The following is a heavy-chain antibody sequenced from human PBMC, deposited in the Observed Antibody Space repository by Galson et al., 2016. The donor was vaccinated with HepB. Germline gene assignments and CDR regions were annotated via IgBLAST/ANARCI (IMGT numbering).Heavy chain of an antibody. CDR3: AREIPSRGKSDY. CDR1: GFTFSSYS. CDR2: ISSSSSTI. D-gene: IGHD3-10*01. V-gene: IGHV3-48*02. J-gene: IGHJ4*02. Sequence: SLRLSCAASGFTFSSYSMNWVRQAPGKGLEWVSYISSSSSTIYYADSVKGRFTISIDNAKYSLYLQMNSLRDEDTAVYYCAREIPSRGKSDYWGQGTLVTVSS.